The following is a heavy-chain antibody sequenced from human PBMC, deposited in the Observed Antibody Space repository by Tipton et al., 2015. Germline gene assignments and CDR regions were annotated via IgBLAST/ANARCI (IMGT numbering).Heavy chain of an antibody. CDR1: GGSISRSDYY. CDR2: MFYSGSA. Sequence: TLSLTCNVFGGSISRSDYYWGWIRQPPGKGLEWIGNMFYSGSAYYNPALNSRVTISVDTSENQFSLRLSSVTAADTAVYYCARGLLLWFGMSDYWGRGTLVTVSS. V-gene: IGHV4-39*01. J-gene: IGHJ4*02. CDR3: ARGLLLWFGMSDY. D-gene: IGHD3-10*01.